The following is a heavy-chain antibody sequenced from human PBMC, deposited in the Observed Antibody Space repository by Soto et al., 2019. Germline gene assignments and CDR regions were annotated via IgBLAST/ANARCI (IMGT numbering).Heavy chain of an antibody. J-gene: IGHJ5*02. CDR3: ANYEFNRFDP. Sequence: QMQLKESGPGRVRPSGTLSLTCAVFGRSISSSNYWTWVRQSPEKGLEWIGQIYHSGTTNYNPSLKSRVTMSVDKSKNLFSLELTFVTAADTAVYYCANYEFNRFDPWGQGALVTVSS. V-gene: IGHV4-4*02. CDR1: GRSISSSNY. CDR2: IYHSGTT. D-gene: IGHD3-16*01.